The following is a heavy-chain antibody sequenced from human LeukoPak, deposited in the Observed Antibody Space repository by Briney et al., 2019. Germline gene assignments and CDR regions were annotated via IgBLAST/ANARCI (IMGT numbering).Heavy chain of an antibody. J-gene: IGHJ5*02. Sequence: SETLSLTCTVSGGSISSGDYYWSWIRQPPGKGLEWIGYIYYSGSTYYNPSLKSRVTISVDTSKNQFSLKLRSVTDADTAVYYCARHVKSSTWPNWFDPWGQGTLVTVSS. V-gene: IGHV4-30-4*08. CDR3: ARHVKSSTWPNWFDP. D-gene: IGHD6-13*01. CDR2: IYYSGST. CDR1: GGSISSGDYY.